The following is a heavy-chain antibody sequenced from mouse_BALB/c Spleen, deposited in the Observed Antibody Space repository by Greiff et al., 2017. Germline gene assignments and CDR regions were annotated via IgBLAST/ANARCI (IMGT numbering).Heavy chain of an antibody. V-gene: IGHV1-54*01. CDR2: INPGSGGT. Sequence: QVQLQQSGAELVRPGTSVKVSCKASGYAFTNYLIEWVKQRPGQGLEWIGVINPGSGGTNYNEKFKGKATLTAVKSSSTAYMQLSSLTSDDSAVYFCARGSYYGNYEGFAYWGQGTLVTVSA. CDR3: ARGSYYGNYEGFAY. D-gene: IGHD2-1*01. CDR1: GYAFTNYL. J-gene: IGHJ3*01.